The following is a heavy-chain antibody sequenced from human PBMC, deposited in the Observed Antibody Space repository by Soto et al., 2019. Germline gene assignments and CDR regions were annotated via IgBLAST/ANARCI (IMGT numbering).Heavy chain of an antibody. D-gene: IGHD4-17*01. CDR3: ARVSFSNTVSTGFDP. J-gene: IGHJ5*02. CDR2: INHSGST. V-gene: IGHV4-34*01. Sequence: SETLSLTCAVYGGSFSGYYWSWIRQPPGKGLEWIGEINHSGSTNYNPSLKSRVTISVDTSKNQFSLKLSSVTAADTAVYYCARVSFSNTVSTGFDPWGRGTVVTVSA. CDR1: GGSFSGYY.